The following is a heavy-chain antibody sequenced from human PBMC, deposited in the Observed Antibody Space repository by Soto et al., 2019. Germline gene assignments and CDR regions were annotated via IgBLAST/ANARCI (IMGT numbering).Heavy chain of an antibody. J-gene: IGHJ6*02. CDR1: GGTFSSYA. D-gene: IGHD3-10*01. V-gene: IGHV1-69*13. CDR3: ARDHGTYGFRPRGMDV. CDR2: IIPIFGPA. Sequence: PVKASCKASGGTFSSYANSWVRQPPGQGLEWMGGIIPIFGPANYAQKFQGRVTITADESTSRAYMELRSLRSEDTAVYYCARDHGTYGFRPRGMDVWGQGTTVTVSS.